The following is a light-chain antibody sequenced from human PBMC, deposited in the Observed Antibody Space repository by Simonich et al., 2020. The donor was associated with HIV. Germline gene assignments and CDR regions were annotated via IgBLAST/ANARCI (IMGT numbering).Light chain of an antibody. CDR1: QSVSSN. J-gene: IGKJ3*01. CDR2: GAT. V-gene: IGKV3-15*01. CDR3: QQSNNWPLT. Sequence: EIVMTQSPATLSVSPGERATLSCRASQSVSSNLAWYQQNPGQAPRLFIYGATTRATGIPARFSGSGSGTEFTLTISSMQSEDFAVYYCQQSNNWPLTFGPGTKVDIK.